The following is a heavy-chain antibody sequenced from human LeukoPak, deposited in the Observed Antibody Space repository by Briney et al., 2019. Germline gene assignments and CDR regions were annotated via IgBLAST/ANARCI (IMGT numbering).Heavy chain of an antibody. CDR3: ARDHGGYYFVY. D-gene: IGHD3-16*01. Sequence: PSETLSLTCTVSGGSIASYYWSWFRQPPGKRLEWIGHIYYSGSTNYNPSLKSRVSISVDTSKNQFSLRLNSVTAADTAVYYCARDHGGYYFVYWGQGTLVTVSS. CDR1: GGSIASYY. V-gene: IGHV4-59*01. J-gene: IGHJ4*02. CDR2: IYYSGST.